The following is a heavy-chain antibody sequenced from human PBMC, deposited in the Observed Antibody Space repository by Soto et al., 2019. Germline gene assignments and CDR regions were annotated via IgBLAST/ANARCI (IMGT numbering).Heavy chain of an antibody. Sequence: GASVKVSCKASGYTFTSYGISWVRQAPGQGLEWMGRISAYNGNTNYAQKLQGRVTMTTDTSTSTAYMELRSLRSDDTAVYYCATVLIAARLHYYGMDVWGQGTTVTVSS. J-gene: IGHJ6*02. V-gene: IGHV1-18*01. CDR3: ATVLIAARLHYYGMDV. D-gene: IGHD6-6*01. CDR2: ISAYNGNT. CDR1: GYTFTSYG.